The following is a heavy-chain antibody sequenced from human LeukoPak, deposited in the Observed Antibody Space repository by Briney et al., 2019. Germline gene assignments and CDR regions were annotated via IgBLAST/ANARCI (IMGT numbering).Heavy chain of an antibody. Sequence: PGGSLRLSCAASGFTFSNYWMSWVRQAPGKGLEWVANIKQDGSEKYYVDSEKGRFTISRDNAKNSLYLQMNSLRAEDTAVYYCARDRGSGWYRADYFDYWGQGTLVAVSS. CDR2: IKQDGSEK. D-gene: IGHD6-19*01. CDR1: GFTFSNYW. J-gene: IGHJ4*02. V-gene: IGHV3-7*01. CDR3: ARDRGSGWYRADYFDY.